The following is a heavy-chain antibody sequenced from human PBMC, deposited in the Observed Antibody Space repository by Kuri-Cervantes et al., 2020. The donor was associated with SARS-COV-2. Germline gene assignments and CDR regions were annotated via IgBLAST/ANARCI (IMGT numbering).Heavy chain of an antibody. D-gene: IGHD6-13*01. Sequence: GESLKISCAASGFTFSTYRMHWIRQAPGKGLEYVSAITSDGDTTFYADSVKGRFTISRDNSKNTLYLQLGSLRAEDTAVYYCARFSGSSSWYPGRYYYYMDVWGKGTAVTVSS. CDR2: ITSDGDTT. CDR3: ARFSGSSSWYPGRYYYYMDV. V-gene: IGHV3-64*02. CDR1: GFTFSTYR. J-gene: IGHJ6*03.